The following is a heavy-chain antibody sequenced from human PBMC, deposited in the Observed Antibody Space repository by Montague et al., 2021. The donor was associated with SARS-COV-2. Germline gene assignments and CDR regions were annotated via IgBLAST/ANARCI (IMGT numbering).Heavy chain of an antibody. J-gene: IGHJ6*02. CDR1: VGSISRSNYY. Sequence: SETLSLTCTVSVGSISRSNYYWGWIRQPPGTVLEWIGNMYYSGSTYYNPSLKSRVTISIDTSKNQFSLKLSSVTAADTAVYYCARDDIVLQGVTKGMDVWGQGTTVTVSS. CDR3: ARDDIVLQGVTKGMDV. CDR2: MYYSGST. V-gene: IGHV4-39*07. D-gene: IGHD3-10*01.